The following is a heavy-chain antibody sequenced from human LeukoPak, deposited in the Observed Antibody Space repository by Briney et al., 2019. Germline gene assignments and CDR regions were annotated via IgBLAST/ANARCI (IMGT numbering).Heavy chain of an antibody. CDR1: GFTFSSYV. Sequence: GGSLRLSCAASGFTFSSYVMSWARQAPGKGLGWVSGISASDGTSDYTDSVKGRFTISRDNSKNTLYLQMNSLRAEDTAIYYCAKERTPGSYGCFDSWGQGTLATVSS. CDR2: ISASDGTS. CDR3: AKERTPGSYGCFDS. J-gene: IGHJ4*02. D-gene: IGHD5-18*01. V-gene: IGHV3-23*01.